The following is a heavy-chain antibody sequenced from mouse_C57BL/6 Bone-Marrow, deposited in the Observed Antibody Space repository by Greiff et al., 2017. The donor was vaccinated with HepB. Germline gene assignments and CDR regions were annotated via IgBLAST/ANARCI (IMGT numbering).Heavy chain of an antibody. J-gene: IGHJ4*01. D-gene: IGHD2-1*01. CDR3: ARDLDLPRMDY. Sequence: EVKLEESGPGLVKPSQSLSLTCSVTGYSITSGYYWNWIRQFPGNKLEWMGYISYDGSNNYNPSLKNRISITRDTSKNQFFLKLNSVTTEDTATYYCARDLDLPRMDYWGQGTSVTVSS. CDR2: ISYDGSN. CDR1: GYSITSGYY. V-gene: IGHV3-6*01.